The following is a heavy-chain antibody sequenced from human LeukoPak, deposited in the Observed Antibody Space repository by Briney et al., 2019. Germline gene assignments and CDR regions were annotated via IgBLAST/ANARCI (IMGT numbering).Heavy chain of an antibody. CDR2: ISYDGSNK. J-gene: IGHJ4*02. CDR1: GFTFSSYG. CDR3: AKDDGYGGGPEGY. V-gene: IGHV3-30*18. D-gene: IGHD4-23*01. Sequence: GRSLRLSCAASGFTFSSYGMHCVRQAPGKGLEWVAVISYDGSNKYYADSVKGRFTISRDNSKNTLYLQMNSLRAEDTAVYYCAKDDGYGGGPEGYWGQGTLVTVSS.